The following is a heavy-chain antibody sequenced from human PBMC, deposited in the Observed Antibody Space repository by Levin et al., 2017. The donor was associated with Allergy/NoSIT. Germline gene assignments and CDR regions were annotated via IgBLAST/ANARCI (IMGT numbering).Heavy chain of an antibody. D-gene: IGHD1-26*01. J-gene: IGHJ4*02. CDR1: GGSISSGANY. V-gene: IGHV4-61*02. Sequence: SETLSLTCTVSGGSISSGANYWNWIRQPAGKGLEWIGRISTTGSSNYNPSLKSRVTILVDTSKNQFSLDLTSVTAADTAVYYCARTVYSGGGQLLDHWGQGTLITVSS. CDR2: ISTTGSS. CDR3: ARTVYSGGGQLLDH.